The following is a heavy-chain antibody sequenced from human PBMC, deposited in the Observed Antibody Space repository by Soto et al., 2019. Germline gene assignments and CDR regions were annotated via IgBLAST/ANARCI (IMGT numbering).Heavy chain of an antibody. CDR2: IYPDDSDT. V-gene: IGHV5-51*01. Sequence: PGESLKISCKGSGYSFTSYWIAWVRQMPGKGLEWMGIIYPDDSDTRYSLSFQGQVTISADKSISTAFLQWSSLKASDTAMYYCARHSSGFAAFDIWGQGTRVTVSS. CDR3: ARHSSGFAAFDI. J-gene: IGHJ3*02. CDR1: GYSFTSYW. D-gene: IGHD3-22*01.